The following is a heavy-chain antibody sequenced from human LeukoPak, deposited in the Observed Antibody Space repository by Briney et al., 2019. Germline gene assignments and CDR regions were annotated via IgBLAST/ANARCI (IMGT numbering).Heavy chain of an antibody. CDR2: IYYSGST. D-gene: IGHD6-19*01. J-gene: IGHJ4*02. CDR3: VNSSPGGGWLVSGNFDY. V-gene: IGHV4-39*01. CDR1: GGSISSNNYY. Sequence: PPETLSLTCTVSGGSISSNNYYWGWIRQPPGKGLEWIGSIYYSGSTYYNPSLKSRVTISVDTSKNQFSLKLSSVTAADTAVYYCVNSSPGGGWLVSGNFDYWGQGTLVTVSS.